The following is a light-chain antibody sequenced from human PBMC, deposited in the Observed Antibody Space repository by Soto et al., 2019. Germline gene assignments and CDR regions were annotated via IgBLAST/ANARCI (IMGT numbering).Light chain of an antibody. V-gene: IGLV2-11*01. CDR1: SSDIGGYNY. CDR3: SSSAGICNYV. Sequence: QSALTQPRSVSGSPGQSVIISCTGTSSDIGGYNYVSWYQQHAGKAPKLMIYDVTKRPSGVPDRFSGSKSGNTASLTISGLQAEDEADYYCSSSAGICNYVFGGGNKVTV. CDR2: DVT. J-gene: IGLJ1*01.